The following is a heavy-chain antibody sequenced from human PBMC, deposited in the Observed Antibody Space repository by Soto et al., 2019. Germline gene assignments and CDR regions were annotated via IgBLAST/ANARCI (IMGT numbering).Heavy chain of an antibody. V-gene: IGHV4-59*01. J-gene: IGHJ4*01. Sequence: PSETLSLTCTVSVGSISSYYWSWIRQPPGKGLEWIGYIYYSGSTNYNPSLKSRVTISVDTSKNQFSLKLSSVTAADTAVYYCARAFCTNGVCYYFFDSWGHGTLVTVSS. CDR3: ARAFCTNGVCYYFFDS. CDR1: VGSISSYY. D-gene: IGHD2-8*01. CDR2: IYYSGST.